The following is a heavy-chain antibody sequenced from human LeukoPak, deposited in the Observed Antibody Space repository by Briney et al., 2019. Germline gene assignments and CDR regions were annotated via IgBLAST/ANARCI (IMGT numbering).Heavy chain of an antibody. D-gene: IGHD6-13*01. V-gene: IGHV3-48*04. Sequence: PGGSLRLSCAASGFTFSSYSMNWVRQAPGKGLEWVSYISSSSSTIYYADSVKGRFTISRDNAKNSLYLQMNSLRAEDTAVYYCAGFGRHLAGYSGFDYWGQGTLVTVSS. CDR1: GFTFSSYS. J-gene: IGHJ4*02. CDR3: AGFGRHLAGYSGFDY. CDR2: ISSSSSTI.